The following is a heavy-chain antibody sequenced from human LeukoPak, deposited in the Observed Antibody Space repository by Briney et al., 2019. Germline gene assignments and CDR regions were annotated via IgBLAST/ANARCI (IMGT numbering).Heavy chain of an antibody. D-gene: IGHD3-22*01. CDR3: ARDTNYDSSGEDAFDI. V-gene: IGHV1-18*01. CDR2: ISAYNGNT. CDR1: GYTFTSYG. J-gene: IGHJ3*02. Sequence: ASVKVSCKASGYTFTSYGISWVRQAPGQGLEWMGWISAYNGNTNYAQKFQGRVTMTRDTSISTAYMELSRPRSDDTAVYYCARDTNYDSSGEDAFDIWGQGTMVTVSS.